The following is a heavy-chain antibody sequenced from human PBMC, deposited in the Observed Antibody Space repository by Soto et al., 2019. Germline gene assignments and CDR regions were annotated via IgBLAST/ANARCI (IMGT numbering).Heavy chain of an antibody. Sequence: GGSLRLSCAASGFTFSTYEMNWVRQAPGKGLEWVSYISSSGSTIHYADSVKGRFTISRDNAKNSLYLQMNSVRAEDTAVYYCATRPGGGGAFDFWGQGTMVTVS. CDR1: GFTFSTYE. CDR2: ISSSGSTI. V-gene: IGHV3-48*03. D-gene: IGHD3-16*01. J-gene: IGHJ3*01. CDR3: ATRPGGGGAFDF.